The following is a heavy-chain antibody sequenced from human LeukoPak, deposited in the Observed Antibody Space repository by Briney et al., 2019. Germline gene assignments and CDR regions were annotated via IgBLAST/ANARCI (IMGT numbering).Heavy chain of an antibody. J-gene: IGHJ6*02. V-gene: IGHV1-18*01. Sequence: GASVNVSCRASGYTLSDFGITWVRQAPGQGLEWMGWISGYNGNTNNAQKIQGRVTMTTDTSTNTAYMELRSLRSDDTAVYYCARDSGIAAAGYYYYGLDVWGQGTTVTVSS. CDR1: GYTLSDFG. D-gene: IGHD6-13*01. CDR2: ISGYNGNT. CDR3: ARDSGIAAAGYYYYGLDV.